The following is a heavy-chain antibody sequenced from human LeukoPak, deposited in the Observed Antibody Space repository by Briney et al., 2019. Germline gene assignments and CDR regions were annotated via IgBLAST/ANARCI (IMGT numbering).Heavy chain of an antibody. J-gene: IGHJ4*02. CDR1: LDSTTSNF. D-gene: IGHD1-14*01. Sequence: PSETLSLTCTVSLDSTTSNFWSWVRQPPGKGLEWIGEIHRSGSPNYNPSLQSRVTISIDRSRNQIALEVSSVTAADTAVYYCAREILGGFNPGAYWGQGTLVTVSS. CDR2: IHRSGSP. CDR3: AREILGGFNPGAY. V-gene: IGHV4-4*02.